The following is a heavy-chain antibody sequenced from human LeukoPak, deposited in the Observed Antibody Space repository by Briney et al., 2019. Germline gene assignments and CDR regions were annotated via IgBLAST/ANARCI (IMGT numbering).Heavy chain of an antibody. CDR1: GDSITSGGYY. CDR2: IYKTGST. Sequence: PSQTLSLTCTVSGDSITSGGYYWSWIRQRPGKGLEWIGYIYKTGSTYDNPSLKSRVTMSVGTSRNQFSLKVNSVTAADTAVYYCARDVLRWGQGTLVTVTS. CDR3: ARDVLR. J-gene: IGHJ4*02. V-gene: IGHV4-31*03.